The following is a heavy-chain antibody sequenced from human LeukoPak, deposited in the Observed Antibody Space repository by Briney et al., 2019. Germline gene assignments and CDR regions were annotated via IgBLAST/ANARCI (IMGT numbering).Heavy chain of an antibody. V-gene: IGHV4-39*01. CDR3: ARSMVRGLIISLFNWFDP. Sequence: SETLSLTCTVSGGSISSSSYYWGWIRQPPGKGLELIGSIYYSGSTYYNPSLKSRVTLSVDTSKNQFSLKLSSVTAADTAVYYCARSMVRGLIISLFNWFDPWGQGTLVTVSS. J-gene: IGHJ5*02. CDR1: GGSISSSSYY. CDR2: IYYSGST. D-gene: IGHD3-10*01.